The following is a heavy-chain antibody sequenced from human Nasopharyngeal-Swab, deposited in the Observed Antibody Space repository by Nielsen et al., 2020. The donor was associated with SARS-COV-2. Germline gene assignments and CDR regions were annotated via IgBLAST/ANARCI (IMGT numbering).Heavy chain of an antibody. V-gene: IGHV1-46*01. CDR2: INPSGGST. J-gene: IGHJ6*02. Sequence: ASVKVSCKASGYTFTSYYMHWVRQAPGQGLEWMGIINPSGGSTSYAQKFQGRVTITADESTSTAYMELSSLRSEDTAVYYCARVGAPTSYYYYYDMDVWGQGTTVTVSS. CDR1: GYTFTSYY. D-gene: IGHD1-26*01. CDR3: ARVGAPTSYYYYYDMDV.